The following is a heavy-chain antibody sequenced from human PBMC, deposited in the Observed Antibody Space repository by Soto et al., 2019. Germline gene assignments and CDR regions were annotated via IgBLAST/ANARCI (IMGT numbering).Heavy chain of an antibody. CDR2: INAGNGNT. CDR3: AGDEANLLRSTELELLKGGDAFDI. J-gene: IGHJ3*02. D-gene: IGHD1-7*01. Sequence: GASVKVSCKASGYTFTSYAMHWVRQAPGQRLERMRWINAGNGNTKYSQKLQGRVTMTRDTSTSTAYMELRSLRSDDTAVYYCAGDEANLLRSTELELLKGGDAFDIWGQGTMVTVSS. CDR1: GYTFTSYA. V-gene: IGHV1-3*01.